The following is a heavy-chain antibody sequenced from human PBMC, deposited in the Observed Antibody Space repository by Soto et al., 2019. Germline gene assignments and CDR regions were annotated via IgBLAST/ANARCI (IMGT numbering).Heavy chain of an antibody. D-gene: IGHD4-17*01. Sequence: QVQLQESGPGLVKPSQTLSLTCTVSGGSISSGGYYWSWIRQHPGKGLEWIGYIYYSGSTYYNPSHKSRVTISVDTSKNQFSLKLSSVNAADTAVYYCARIPNDYGDYGVIDYWGQGTLVTVSS. CDR3: ARIPNDYGDYGVIDY. CDR1: GGSISSGGYY. V-gene: IGHV4-31*03. CDR2: IYYSGST. J-gene: IGHJ4*02.